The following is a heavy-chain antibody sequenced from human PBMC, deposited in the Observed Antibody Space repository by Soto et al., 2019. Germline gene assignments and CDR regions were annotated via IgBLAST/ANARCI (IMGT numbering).Heavy chain of an antibody. D-gene: IGHD3-10*01. V-gene: IGHV3-23*01. Sequence: GGSLRLSCAASGFTFSSFAMSWVRQAPGKGLEWVSAISGSGGSTYYADSVKGRFTISRDNSKNTLYLQMNSLRAEDTAVYYCAKDMVVGLPIKTNAFDIWGQGTMVTVSS. CDR3: AKDMVVGLPIKTNAFDI. CDR1: GFTFSSFA. J-gene: IGHJ3*02. CDR2: ISGSGGST.